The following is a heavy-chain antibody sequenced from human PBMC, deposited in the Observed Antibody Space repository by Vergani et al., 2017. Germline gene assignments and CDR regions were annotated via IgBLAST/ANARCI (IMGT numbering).Heavy chain of an antibody. V-gene: IGHV1-2*02. D-gene: IGHD2-21*02. Sequence: QVQLVQSGAEVKKPGASVKVSCKASGYTFTGYYKHWVRQAPGQGLEWMGWINPNSGGTNYAQKFQGRVTMTRDTSISTAYMELSRLRSDDTAVYYCARDQVEAYCGGDCYPDDAFDIWGQGTMVTVSS. J-gene: IGHJ3*02. CDR1: GYTFTGYY. CDR2: INPNSGGT. CDR3: ARDQVEAYCGGDCYPDDAFDI.